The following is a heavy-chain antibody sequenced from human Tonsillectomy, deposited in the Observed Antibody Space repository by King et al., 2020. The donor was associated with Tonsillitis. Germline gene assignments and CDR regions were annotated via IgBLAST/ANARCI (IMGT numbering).Heavy chain of an antibody. CDR2: VSGSGGGI. CDR1: GFTFYNYA. V-gene: IGHV3-23*04. J-gene: IGHJ4*02. D-gene: IGHD4-17*01. Sequence: VQLVESGGGLVQPGGSLRLSCVASGFTFYNYAMNWVRQAPGKGLEWVSGVSGSGGGISYADSVKGRFTISRDNSKNTVYLQMSGLRAEDTAVYYCAKGHAGSGSTVTTSFDSWGQGTLVTVSS. CDR3: AKGHAGSGSTVTTSFDS.